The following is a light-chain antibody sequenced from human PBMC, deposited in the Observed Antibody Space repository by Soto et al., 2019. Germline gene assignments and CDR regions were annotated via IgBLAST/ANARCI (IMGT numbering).Light chain of an antibody. CDR2: SDN. Sequence: QPVLTQPPSASGTPGQRVTISCSGSSSNIGSNTVNWYQQLPGTAPKLLIYSDNQRPSGVPDRFSGSKSGTSASLAISGLQSEDEADYHCAVWDDSLNGVVFGGGTKLTVL. J-gene: IGLJ2*01. V-gene: IGLV1-44*01. CDR1: SSNIGSNT. CDR3: AVWDDSLNGVV.